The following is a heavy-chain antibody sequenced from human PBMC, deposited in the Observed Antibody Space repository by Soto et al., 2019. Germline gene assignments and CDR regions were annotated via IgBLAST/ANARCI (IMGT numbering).Heavy chain of an antibody. CDR2: ISGSGGST. CDR1: GFTFSSYA. CDR3: AKDRDGSQLAKEYYFDY. J-gene: IGHJ4*02. V-gene: IGHV3-23*01. Sequence: EVQLLESGGGLVQPGGSLRLSCAASGFTFSSYAMSWVRQAPGKGLKWVSAISGSGGSTYYADSVKGRFTISRDNSKNTLYLQMNSLRAEDTAVYYCAKDRDGSQLAKEYYFDYWGQGTLVTVSS. D-gene: IGHD6-6*01.